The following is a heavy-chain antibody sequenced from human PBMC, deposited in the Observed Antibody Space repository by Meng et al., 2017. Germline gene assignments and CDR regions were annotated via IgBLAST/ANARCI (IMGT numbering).Heavy chain of an antibody. Sequence: QGQLVRSGAELKKPGASVKVSCNASAHTLSSDGFAWVRQAPGQGLEWMGWINAYNGYTDYAQKFLGRVTLTTDTFTNTGYMELRSLTSDDTAVYYCATRGNPYLDCWGQGTLVTVSS. V-gene: IGHV1-18*01. CDR1: AHTLSSDG. J-gene: IGHJ4*02. CDR3: ATRGNPYLDC. CDR2: INAYNGYT.